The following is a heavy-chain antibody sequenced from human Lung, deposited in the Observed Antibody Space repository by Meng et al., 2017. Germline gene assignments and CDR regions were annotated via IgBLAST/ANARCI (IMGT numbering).Heavy chain of an antibody. D-gene: IGHD4-11*01. V-gene: IGHV4-34*01. CDR2: INHSGST. Sequence: QGQLQQWGAGLLKPAETLSLTCVVSGGAFSDYYWNGIRQPPGKGLEWIGEINHSGSTNYNPSLESRATISVDTSQNNLSLKLSSVTAADSAVYYCARGPTTMAHDFDYWGQGTLVTVSS. CDR1: GGAFSDYY. CDR3: ARGPTTMAHDFDY. J-gene: IGHJ4*02.